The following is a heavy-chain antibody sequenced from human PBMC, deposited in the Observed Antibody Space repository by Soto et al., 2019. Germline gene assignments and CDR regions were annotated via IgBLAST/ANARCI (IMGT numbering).Heavy chain of an antibody. J-gene: IGHJ4*02. Sequence: LRLCCIASGFTSGNSAMIWVRQAPGKGPDWVSSIQIRSRATYYCDPVKGRFTISRDDSQNALYLQLNSLRAADTAVYFCAKGTGSNFDHWGQGSLVTVYS. D-gene: IGHD1-26*01. CDR2: IQIRSRAT. CDR3: AKGTGSNFDH. CDR1: GFTSGNSA. V-gene: IGHV3-23*05.